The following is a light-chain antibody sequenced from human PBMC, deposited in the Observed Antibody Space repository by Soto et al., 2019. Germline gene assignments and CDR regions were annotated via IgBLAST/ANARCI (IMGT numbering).Light chain of an antibody. CDR2: AAS. Sequence: SASVGDRVTITCRAIQGIRNDLGWYQQKPGKAPKLLIYAASTLQSGVPSRFSGSGSGTDFTLTISCLQSEDFATYYCQQYYSYPRTFGQGTKVDIK. CDR1: QGIRND. V-gene: IGKV1-17*01. J-gene: IGKJ1*01. CDR3: QQYYSYPRT.